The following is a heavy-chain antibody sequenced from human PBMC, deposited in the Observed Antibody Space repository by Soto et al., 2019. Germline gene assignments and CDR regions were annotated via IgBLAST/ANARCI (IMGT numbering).Heavy chain of an antibody. CDR1: GYSFTSYW. CDR2: IYPGDSDT. D-gene: IGHD3-10*01. V-gene: IGHV5-51*01. J-gene: IGHJ5*02. Sequence: GESLKISCKGSGYSFTSYWIGWVRQMPGKGLEWMGIIYPGDSDTRYSPSFQGQVTISADKSISTAYLQWSSLKASDTAMYYCLSLFLGDYYGSGSYSWFDPWGQGTLVTVSS. CDR3: LSLFLGDYYGSGSYSWFDP.